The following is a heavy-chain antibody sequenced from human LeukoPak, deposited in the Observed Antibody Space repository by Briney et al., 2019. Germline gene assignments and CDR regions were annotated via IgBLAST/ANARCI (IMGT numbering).Heavy chain of an antibody. D-gene: IGHD4-17*01. CDR2: ISRSGTYT. CDR1: GFTFSDSY. CDR3: ARDMGGDPIYYFDY. Sequence: PGGSLRLSCAASGFTFSDSYMSWIRQAPGKGLEWVSYISRSGTYTHYAVSVKGRFTISRDNAKNSLYLQMNSLRAEDTAVYYCARDMGGDPIYYFDYWGQGTPVTVSS. J-gene: IGHJ4*02. V-gene: IGHV3-11*05.